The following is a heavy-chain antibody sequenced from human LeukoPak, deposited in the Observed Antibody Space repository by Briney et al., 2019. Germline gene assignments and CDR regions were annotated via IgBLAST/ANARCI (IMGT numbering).Heavy chain of an antibody. Sequence: GGSLRLSCAASGFTFSSYGMHWVRRAPGKGLEWVAVISYDGSNKYYADSVKGRFTISRDNSKNTLYLQMNSLRAEDTAVYYCAKARAMASYYYYYGMDVWGQGTTVTVSS. D-gene: IGHD5-18*01. J-gene: IGHJ6*02. CDR1: GFTFSSYG. CDR3: AKARAMASYYYYYGMDV. CDR2: ISYDGSNK. V-gene: IGHV3-30*18.